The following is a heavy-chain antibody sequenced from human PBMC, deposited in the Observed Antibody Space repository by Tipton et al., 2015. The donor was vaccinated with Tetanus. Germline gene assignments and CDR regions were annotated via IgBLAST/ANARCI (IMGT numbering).Heavy chain of an antibody. Sequence: GLVKPSETLSLTCTVSGDSLRTGDRNWGWVRQSPGKGLEWIATVFYIGSTYYNPSLKGRLTISVDTSRNLFSLKMTSVTAADTAVYYCARTFFVTGSRPRGGCPFDLWGQGTLVTVSS. CDR1: GDSLRTGDRN. CDR2: VFYIGST. J-gene: IGHJ3*01. CDR3: ARTFFVTGSRPRGGCPFDL. D-gene: IGHD3-10*01. V-gene: IGHV4-39*01.